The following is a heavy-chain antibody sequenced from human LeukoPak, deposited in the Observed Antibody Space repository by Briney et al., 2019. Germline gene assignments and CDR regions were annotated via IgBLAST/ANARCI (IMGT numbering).Heavy chain of an antibody. CDR1: GFTFSSYG. Sequence: GGSLRLSCAASGFTFSSYGMHWVRQAPGKGLEWVAVIWYDGSNKYYADSVKGRFTISGDNSKNTLYLQMNSLRAEDTAVYYCARDRKYYDFWSGYYFHYYYYYGMDVWGQGTTVTVSS. J-gene: IGHJ6*02. CDR3: ARDRKYYDFWSGYYFHYYYYYGMDV. V-gene: IGHV3-33*01. D-gene: IGHD3-3*01. CDR2: IWYDGSNK.